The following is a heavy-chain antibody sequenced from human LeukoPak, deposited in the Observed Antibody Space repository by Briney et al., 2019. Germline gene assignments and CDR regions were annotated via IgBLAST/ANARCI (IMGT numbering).Heavy chain of an antibody. Sequence: GGSLRLSCAASGFTFSSYAMHWVRQAPGKGLQYVSAISSNGGSTYYANSVKGRFTISRDNSKNTLYLQMGSLRAEDMAVYYCARSISSNQLPTGPAFDIWGQGTMVTVSS. CDR1: GFTFSSYA. J-gene: IGHJ3*02. CDR2: ISSNGGST. D-gene: IGHD2-2*01. CDR3: ARSISSNQLPTGPAFDI. V-gene: IGHV3-64*01.